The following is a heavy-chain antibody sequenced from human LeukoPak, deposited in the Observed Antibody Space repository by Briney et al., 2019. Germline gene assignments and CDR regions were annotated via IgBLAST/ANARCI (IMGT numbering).Heavy chain of an antibody. CDR3: ARAGYYGDDAFDL. CDR1: GFTIGSYW. CDR2: IRQDGSEK. Sequence: GGSLRLSCAGSGFTIGSYWMSWVRQAPGKGLEWVANIRQDGSEKYYVDSVKGRLTISRDNAKNSLYLQMNSLRAEDTGIYYCARAGYYGDDAFDLCGQGTMVTVSS. D-gene: IGHD2/OR15-2a*01. V-gene: IGHV3-7*01. J-gene: IGHJ3*01.